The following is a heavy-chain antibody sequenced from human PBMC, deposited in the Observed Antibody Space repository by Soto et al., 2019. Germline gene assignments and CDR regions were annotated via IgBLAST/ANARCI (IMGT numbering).Heavy chain of an antibody. CDR1: GFTFSNAW. V-gene: IGHV3-15*01. CDR3: TTDYIVEGNYFDY. D-gene: IGHD5-12*01. Sequence: GGSLRLSCAASGFTFSNAWMSWVRQAPGKGLEWVGRIKSKTDGGTTDYAAPVKGRFTISGDDSKNKLYLQMNSLKTEDTAVYYCTTDYIVEGNYFDYWGQGTLVPVSP. J-gene: IGHJ4*02. CDR2: IKSKTDGGTT.